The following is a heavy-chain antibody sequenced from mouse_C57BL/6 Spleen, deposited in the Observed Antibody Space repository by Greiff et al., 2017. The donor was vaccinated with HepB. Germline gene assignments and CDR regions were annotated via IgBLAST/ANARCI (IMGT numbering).Heavy chain of an antibody. CDR3: AREGDAGDFDY. J-gene: IGHJ2*01. CDR2: ISDGGSYT. CDR1: GFTFSSYA. V-gene: IGHV5-4*01. Sequence: EVKLMESGGGLVKPGGSLKLSSAASGFTFSSYAVSWVRQTPEKRLEWVATISDGGSYTYYPDNVKGRFTISRDNAKNNLYLQMSHLKSEDTAMYYCAREGDAGDFDYWGQGTTLTVSS. D-gene: IGHD3-3*01.